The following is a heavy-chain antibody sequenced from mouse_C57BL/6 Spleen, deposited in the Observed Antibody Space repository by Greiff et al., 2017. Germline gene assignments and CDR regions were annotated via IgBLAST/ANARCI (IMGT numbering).Heavy chain of an antibody. Sequence: EVKVEESGGGLVQPGGSMKLSCVASGFTFSNYWMNWVRQSPEKGLEWVAQIRLKSENYATHYAESVKGRFTISRDDSKSSVYLQMNNLRAEDTGIYYCTKNYYWGQGTTLTVSS. J-gene: IGHJ2*01. CDR2: IRLKSENYAT. CDR1: GFTFSNYW. CDR3: TKNYY. V-gene: IGHV6-3*01.